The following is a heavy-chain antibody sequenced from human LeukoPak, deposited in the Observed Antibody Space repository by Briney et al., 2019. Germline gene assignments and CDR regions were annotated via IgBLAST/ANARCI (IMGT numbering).Heavy chain of an antibody. D-gene: IGHD4-11*01. J-gene: IGHJ4*02. V-gene: IGHV1-18*01. CDR2: ISVYNGYT. Sequence: GASVKVSCKASGYTFSTYGITWVRQAPGQGLEWMAWISVYNGYTDYAQNFQGRVTMTTDTSTSTAYMEVRSLRSDDTAVYYCARDPRRWVDYTGPYYYDYWGQGTLVTVSS. CDR1: GYTFSTYG. CDR3: ARDPRRWVDYTGPYYYDY.